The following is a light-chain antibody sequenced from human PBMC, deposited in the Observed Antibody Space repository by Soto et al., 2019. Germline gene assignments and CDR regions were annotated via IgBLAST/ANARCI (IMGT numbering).Light chain of an antibody. J-gene: IGKJ1*01. CDR2: GAS. Sequence: ELVMTQSPSTLSVSPGDRATLSCSASQSVNSNLAWYQQKPGQAPRLLIYGASTRATGIPARFSGSGSGTEFTLTISSLQSEDVAVYYCQQYNNWPRTFGQGTKVEIK. CDR1: QSVNSN. V-gene: IGKV3-15*01. CDR3: QQYNNWPRT.